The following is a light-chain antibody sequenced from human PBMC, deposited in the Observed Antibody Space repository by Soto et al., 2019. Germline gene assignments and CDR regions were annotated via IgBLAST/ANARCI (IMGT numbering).Light chain of an antibody. Sequence: IVIPQSPATLSVSPREGATLSCKASQNVYNNLAWYQQRPGQPPRLLIYDASTRATGISARFSGSGYGTEFTLTISSLQSEDFAVYFCQQCRNWPLTFGGGTKVDIK. J-gene: IGKJ4*01. CDR2: DAS. CDR3: QQCRNWPLT. CDR1: QNVYNN. V-gene: IGKV3-15*01.